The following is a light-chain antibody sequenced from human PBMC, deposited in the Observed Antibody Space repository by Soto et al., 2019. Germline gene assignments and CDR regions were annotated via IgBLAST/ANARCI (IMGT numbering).Light chain of an antibody. CDR2: VAS. V-gene: IGKV1-39*01. J-gene: IGKJ4*01. CDR3: QQSSSTPQT. CDR1: QSVGTY. Sequence: DIQMTQSPSSLSAPVGDRVTITCRASQSVGTYLSWYQQKQGKAPKLLINVASTLQSGVPSRFSGSGSGTDFTLAISSLQPEDFATYYCQQSSSTPQTFGGGTRVEIK.